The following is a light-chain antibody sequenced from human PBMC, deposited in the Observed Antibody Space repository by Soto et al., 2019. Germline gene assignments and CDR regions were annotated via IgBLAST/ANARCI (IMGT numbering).Light chain of an antibody. CDR3: CSYAGRSTLV. Sequence: QSVLNQPASVYGSPGQSITISCTGTSSDVGSFNFVSWYQQHPGKAPKFMIYEVSKRPSGVSNRFSGSKSGNTATLTISGLQAGDEADYYCCSYAGRSTLVFGTGTKVTVL. V-gene: IGLV2-23*02. CDR1: SSDVGSFNF. CDR2: EVS. J-gene: IGLJ1*01.